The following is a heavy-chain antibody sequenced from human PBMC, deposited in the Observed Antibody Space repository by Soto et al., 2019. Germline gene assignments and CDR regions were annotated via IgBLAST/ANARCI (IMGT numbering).Heavy chain of an antibody. CDR3: ARGKRYFDWLSPYYGMDV. D-gene: IGHD3-9*01. J-gene: IGHJ6*02. V-gene: IGHV3-30-3*01. CDR1: GFTFSSYA. CDR2: ISYDGSNK. Sequence: QVQLVESGGGVVQPGRSLRLSCAASGFTFSSYAMHWVRQAPGKGLEWVAVISYDGSNKYYADSVKGRFTISRDNSKNTXXLQMNSRRAEDTAVYYCARGKRYFDWLSPYYGMDVWGQGTTVTVSS.